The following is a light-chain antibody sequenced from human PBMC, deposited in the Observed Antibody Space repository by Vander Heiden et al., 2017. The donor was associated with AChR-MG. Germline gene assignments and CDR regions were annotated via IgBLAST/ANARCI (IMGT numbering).Light chain of an antibody. Sequence: SYELTQPPSVSVSPGQTASITCTGDKLGDTYARWSQQKPGQSPVLVIYQDSRRPSGIPERFSGSNSGNTATLTISGTQAMDEADYYCQAWDSSTVEVFGGGTKLTVL. V-gene: IGLV3-1*01. J-gene: IGLJ2*01. CDR3: QAWDSSTVEV. CDR1: KLGDTY. CDR2: QDS.